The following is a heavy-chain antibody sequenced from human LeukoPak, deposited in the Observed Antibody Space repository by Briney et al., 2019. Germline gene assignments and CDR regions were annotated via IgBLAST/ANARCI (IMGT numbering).Heavy chain of an antibody. CDR2: IGGGSSIT. CDR3: AKGDYYDSSGFDY. J-gene: IGHJ4*02. D-gene: IGHD3-22*01. V-gene: IGHV3-23*01. Sequence: GGSLRLSCAASGFTFSSSAMSWVRQAPGKGLEWVSAIGGGSSITFYADSVKGRFTISRDNSKNTVYLQMNSLRAEDTAVYYCAKGDYYDSSGFDYWGQGTLVTVSS. CDR1: GFTFSSSA.